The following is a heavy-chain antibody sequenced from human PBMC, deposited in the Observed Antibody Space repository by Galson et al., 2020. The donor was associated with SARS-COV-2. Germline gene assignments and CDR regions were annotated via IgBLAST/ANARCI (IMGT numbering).Heavy chain of an antibody. CDR1: GYSFTSYW. J-gene: IGHJ6*03. D-gene: IGHD3-22*01. V-gene: IGHV5-51*01. Sequence: HGESLKISCKGSGYSFTSYWIGWVRQMSGKGLEWMGIIYPGDSDTRYSPSFQGQVTISADKSISTAYLQWSSLKASDTAMYYCARRRYYDSSGSWGYYYYYYMDVWGKGTTVTVSS. CDR3: ARRRYYDSSGSWGYYYYYYMDV. CDR2: IYPGDSDT.